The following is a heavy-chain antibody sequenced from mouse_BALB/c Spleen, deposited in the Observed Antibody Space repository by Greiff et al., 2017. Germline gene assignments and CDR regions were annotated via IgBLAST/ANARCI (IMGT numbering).Heavy chain of an antibody. V-gene: IGHV5-6-4*01. D-gene: IGHD2-1*01. CDR2: ISSGGSYT. Sequence: EVMLVESGGGLVKPGGSLKLSCAASGFTFSSYTMSWVRQTPEQRLEWVATISSGGSYTYYPDSVKGRFTISRDNAKNTLYLQMSSLKSEDTAMYYCTREGGNYYAMDYWGQGTSVTVSA. J-gene: IGHJ4*01. CDR3: TREGGNYYAMDY. CDR1: GFTFSSYT.